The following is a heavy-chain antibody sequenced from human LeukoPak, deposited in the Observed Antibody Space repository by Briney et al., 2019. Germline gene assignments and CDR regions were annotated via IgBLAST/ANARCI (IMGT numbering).Heavy chain of an antibody. D-gene: IGHD3-16*01. CDR3: AREGGRHLTFDY. V-gene: IGHV3-30*01. Sequence: KPGGSLRLSCAASGSTFSGHLLHWVRQAPGKGLEWVAGTAYEGGEKYYADSVSGRFTISRDNSDNTVYLQMNGLRLEDTAVYFCAREGGRHLTFDYWGRGTLVTVSS. CDR2: TAYEGGEK. CDR1: GSTFSGHL. J-gene: IGHJ4*02.